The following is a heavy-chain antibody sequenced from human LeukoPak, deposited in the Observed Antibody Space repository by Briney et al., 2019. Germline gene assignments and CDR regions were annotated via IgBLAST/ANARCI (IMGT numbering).Heavy chain of an antibody. CDR3: ARNTAMGFDY. CDR2: IYPGEYDT. J-gene: IGHJ4*02. V-gene: IGHV5-51*01. Sequence: AGGSLKISCKGSGCSFTSYWIGGVRQMPGKGLEGMGIIYPGEYDTRYSTSLQGQVNISDEKSIRTAYLQSSSLKASDTAMYYCARNTAMGFDYWGQGTLVTVSS. CDR1: GCSFTSYW. D-gene: IGHD5-18*01.